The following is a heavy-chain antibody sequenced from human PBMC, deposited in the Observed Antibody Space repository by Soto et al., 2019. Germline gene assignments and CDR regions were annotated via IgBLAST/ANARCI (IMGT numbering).Heavy chain of an antibody. J-gene: IGHJ5*02. CDR1: GFSFTNYW. V-gene: IGHV3-74*01. D-gene: IGHD3-10*01. CDR3: ARVRAGSYDWSDT. CDR2: INTDGSRT. Sequence: EVQLVESGGGLVQPGGSLRLSCAASGFSFTNYWMHWVRQAPGKGLMWVSRINTDGSRTSYADSVKGRFAISRDNAKNTLYLQMNSLRAEDTAVYYCARVRAGSYDWSDTWGKGTLVPVSS.